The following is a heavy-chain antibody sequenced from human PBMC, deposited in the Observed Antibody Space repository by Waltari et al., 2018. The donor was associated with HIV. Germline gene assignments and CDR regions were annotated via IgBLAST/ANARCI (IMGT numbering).Heavy chain of an antibody. CDR3: ARRPGYCSGTRCYYSHWFDP. CDR1: GFSLNTTGVA. Sequence: QITLEESGPTLVKPTQTLTLTCTFSGFSLNTTGVARGWIRQPPGKALEWLALIYWNGNKHYSPSLKSRVTITKETSKDQVVLKMTNMDPADTATYFCARRPGYCSGTRCYYSHWFDPWGQGTLVTVSS. V-gene: IGHV2-5*01. CDR2: IYWNGNK. J-gene: IGHJ5*02. D-gene: IGHD2-2*03.